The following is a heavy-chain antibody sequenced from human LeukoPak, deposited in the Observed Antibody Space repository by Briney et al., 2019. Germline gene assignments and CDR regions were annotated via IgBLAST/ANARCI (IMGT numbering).Heavy chain of an antibody. D-gene: IGHD6-13*01. J-gene: IGHJ5*02. CDR3: ARLGKSSAYSSSWYARMYAVFDNWFDP. V-gene: IGHV4-34*01. CDR2: INHSGST. Sequence: KTSETLSLTCAVYGGSFSGYYWSWIRQPPGKGLEWIGEINHSGSTNYNPSLKSRVTISVDTSKNQFSLKLSSVTAADTAVYYCARLGKSSAYSSSWYARMYAVFDNWFDPWGQGTLVTVSS. CDR1: GGSFSGYY.